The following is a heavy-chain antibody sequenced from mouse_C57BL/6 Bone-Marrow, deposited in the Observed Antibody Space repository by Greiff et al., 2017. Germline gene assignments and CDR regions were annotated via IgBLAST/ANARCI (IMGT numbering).Heavy chain of an antibody. Sequence: EVKLVESGGGLVQPGESLKLSCESNEYEFPSHDMYWVRKTPEKRLELVAAINSDGGSTYYPDTMERRFIIARDNTKTTLYLQMISLRSEDTALYYCARHTLYGSSSYSMDYWGQGTSVTVSS. CDR1: EYEFPSHD. V-gene: IGHV5-2*01. CDR3: ARHTLYGSSSYSMDY. CDR2: INSDGGST. J-gene: IGHJ4*01. D-gene: IGHD1-1*01.